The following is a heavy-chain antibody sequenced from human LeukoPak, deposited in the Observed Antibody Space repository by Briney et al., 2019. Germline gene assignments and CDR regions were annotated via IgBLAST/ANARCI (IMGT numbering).Heavy chain of an antibody. D-gene: IGHD6-19*01. V-gene: IGHV4-38-2*02. CDR2: IYHSGST. Sequence: SETLSLTCTVSGYSISSGYYWGWIRQPPGKGLEWIGSIYHSGSTYYNPSLKSRVTISVDTSKNQFSLKLSSVTAADTAVYYCARTPPFIAVAEGAFDYWGQGTLVTASS. CDR1: GYSISSGYY. J-gene: IGHJ4*02. CDR3: ARTPPFIAVAEGAFDY.